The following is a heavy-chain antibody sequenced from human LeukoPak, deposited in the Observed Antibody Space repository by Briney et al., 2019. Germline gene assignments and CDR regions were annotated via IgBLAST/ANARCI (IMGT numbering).Heavy chain of an antibody. V-gene: IGHV4-34*01. CDR2: INHSGST. CDR3: GRRYFWGDGWDLYY. D-gene: IGHD3-16*01. Sequence: SETLSLTCAVYGGSFSGYYWSWIRQPPGKGLEWIGEINHSGSTNYNPSLKSRVTISVDTSKNQFSLKLSSVTAADTAVYYCGRRYFWGDGWDLYYWGQGTPVTASS. J-gene: IGHJ4*02. CDR1: GGSFSGYY.